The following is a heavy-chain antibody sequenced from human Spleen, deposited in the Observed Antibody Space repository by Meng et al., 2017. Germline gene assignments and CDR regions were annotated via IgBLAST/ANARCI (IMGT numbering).Heavy chain of an antibody. CDR3: ARWYCTSTSCPYYYYGMDV. D-gene: IGHD2-2*01. Sequence: ASVKVSCKASGYTFTSYYMHWVRQAPGQGLEWMGIINPSGGSTSYAQKFQGRVTMTRDTSTSTVYMELSSLRSEDTAVYYCARWYCTSTSCPYYYYGMDVWGQGTTVTVSS. CDR2: INPSGGST. V-gene: IGHV1-46*01. CDR1: GYTFTSYY. J-gene: IGHJ6*02.